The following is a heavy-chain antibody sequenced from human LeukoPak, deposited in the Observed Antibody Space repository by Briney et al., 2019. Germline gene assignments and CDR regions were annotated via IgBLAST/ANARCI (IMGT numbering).Heavy chain of an antibody. CDR1: GFTFSSHA. Sequence: QTGGALRLYCAASGFTFSSHAMSWVRQAPGNGLEWVSAISGSGGSTYYADSVKGRFTISRDNSKNTLYLQMNSLRAEDTAVYYCAKDWSGYDAFDIWGQGTMVTVSS. CDR2: ISGSGGST. J-gene: IGHJ3*02. CDR3: AKDWSGYDAFDI. D-gene: IGHD3-3*01. V-gene: IGHV3-23*01.